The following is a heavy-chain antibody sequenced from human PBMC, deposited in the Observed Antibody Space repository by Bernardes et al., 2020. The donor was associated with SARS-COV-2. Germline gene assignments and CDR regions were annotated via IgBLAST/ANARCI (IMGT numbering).Heavy chain of an antibody. Sequence: GGSLRLSCAASGFTFNNYGMHWVRQAPGKGLEWVAVISYDGSYKFYADSVKGRFTISRDNSKNTLYLQMNSLRAEDTAVYYCVKGVDFWSGKYYFDYWGQGTLVTVSS. CDR1: GFTFNNYG. D-gene: IGHD3-3*01. J-gene: IGHJ4*02. CDR3: VKGVDFWSGKYYFDY. CDR2: ISYDGSYK. V-gene: IGHV3-30*18.